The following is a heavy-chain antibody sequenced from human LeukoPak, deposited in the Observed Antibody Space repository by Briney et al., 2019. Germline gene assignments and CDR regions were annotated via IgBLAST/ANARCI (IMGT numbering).Heavy chain of an antibody. CDR1: GFTFSSYG. J-gene: IGHJ4*02. V-gene: IGHV3-33*01. Sequence: PGGSLRLSCAASGFTFSSYGMDWVRQAPGKGLEWVAVIWSGGSNKYYADSAKGRFTISRDNSKNTVNLQMNSLRDEDTAVYYCARDLHGDLDYWGQGTLVTVSS. CDR3: ARDLHGDLDY. CDR2: IWSGGSNK. D-gene: IGHD4-17*01.